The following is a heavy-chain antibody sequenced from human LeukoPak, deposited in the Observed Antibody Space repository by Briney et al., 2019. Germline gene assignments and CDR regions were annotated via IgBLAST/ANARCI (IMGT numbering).Heavy chain of an antibody. CDR1: GGTFSSYA. CDR3: ARDRSAEPRESYYYGMDV. J-gene: IGHJ6*02. Sequence: SVKVSCKASGGTFSSYAISWVRQAPGQGLEWMGRIIPILGIANYAQKFQGRVTITADKSTSTAYMELSSLRSEDTAVYYCARDRSAEPRESYYYGMDVWGQGTTVTVSS. CDR2: IIPILGIA. V-gene: IGHV1-69*04. D-gene: IGHD5-24*01.